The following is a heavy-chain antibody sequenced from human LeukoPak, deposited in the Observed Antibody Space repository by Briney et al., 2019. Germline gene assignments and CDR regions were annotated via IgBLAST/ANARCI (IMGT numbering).Heavy chain of an antibody. V-gene: IGHV4-59*01. CDR3: ARESGDYVDY. Sequence: SETLSLTCTVSGGSISSYYWSWIRQPPGKGLEWIGYIYYSGSTNYNPSLKSRVTISVDTSKNQFPLKLSSVTAADTAVYYCARESGDYVDYWGQGTLVTVSS. D-gene: IGHD4-17*01. CDR2: IYYSGST. CDR1: GGSISSYY. J-gene: IGHJ4*02.